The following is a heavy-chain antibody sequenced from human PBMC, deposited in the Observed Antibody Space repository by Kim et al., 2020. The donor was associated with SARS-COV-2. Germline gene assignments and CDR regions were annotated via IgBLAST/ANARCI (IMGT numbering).Heavy chain of an antibody. J-gene: IGHJ4*02. CDR1: GFTFEDYG. Sequence: GGSLRLSCAVSGFTFEDYGMSWVRQIPGKGLEWVCGIKRNGDNTVYADAVKGRFTISRDNAKNSLYLQVNSLTAEDTAFYHCARGYMAGPIDLWGQGILVTVSS. CDR3: ARGYMAGPIDL. D-gene: IGHD5-18*01. CDR2: IKRNGDNT. V-gene: IGHV3-20*01.